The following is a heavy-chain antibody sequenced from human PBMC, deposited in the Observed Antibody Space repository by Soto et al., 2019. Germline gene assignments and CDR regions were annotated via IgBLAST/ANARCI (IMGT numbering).Heavy chain of an antibody. CDR2: IKPDGSTT. CDR1: GFTLSSRW. CDR3: VRDQDTYGKAVLDS. Sequence: EVKLVESGGGLVQPGGSLRLSCVVSGFTLSSRWMHWVRQTPGKGLVWVSRIKPDGSTTNYADSVKGRFTISRDNARNTLYLHMNSLRPEDTAMYYCVRDQDTYGKAVLDSWGQGSLVTVSS. V-gene: IGHV3-74*01. J-gene: IGHJ4*02. D-gene: IGHD3-10*01.